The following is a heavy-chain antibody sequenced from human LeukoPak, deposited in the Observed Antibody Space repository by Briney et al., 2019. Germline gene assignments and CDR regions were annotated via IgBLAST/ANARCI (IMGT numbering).Heavy chain of an antibody. CDR3: AKASHDYGDFDY. D-gene: IGHD4-17*01. CDR2: ISGGGGST. Sequence: GGSLRLSCAASGFTFSSYAMSWVRQAPGKGLEWVSAISGGGGSTYYADSVKGRFTISRDNSKNTLYLQMNSLRAEDTAVYYCAKASHDYGDFDYWGQGTLVTVSS. V-gene: IGHV3-23*01. CDR1: GFTFSSYA. J-gene: IGHJ4*02.